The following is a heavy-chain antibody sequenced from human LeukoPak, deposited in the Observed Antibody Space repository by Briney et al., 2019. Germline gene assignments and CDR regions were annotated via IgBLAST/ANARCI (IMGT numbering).Heavy chain of an antibody. CDR3: ARIGAYCGGDCPVNYYYGMDV. Sequence: SETLSLTCTVSGGSISSYYWSWIRQPPGKGLEWIGYIYYSGSTNYNPSLKSRVTISVDTSKNQFSLKLSSVTAADTAVYYCARIGAYCGGDCPVNYYYGMDVWGQGTTVTVSS. J-gene: IGHJ6*02. CDR1: GGSISSYY. CDR2: IYYSGST. V-gene: IGHV4-59*12. D-gene: IGHD2-21*02.